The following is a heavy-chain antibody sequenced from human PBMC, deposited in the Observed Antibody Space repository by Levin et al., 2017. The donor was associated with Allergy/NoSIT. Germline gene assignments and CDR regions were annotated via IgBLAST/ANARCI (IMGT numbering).Heavy chain of an antibody. CDR2: IHTSGGT. V-gene: IGHV4-59*11. D-gene: IGHD5/OR15-5a*01. J-gene: IGHJ4*02. Sequence: SETLSLTCTVSGASISSHYWNWVRQPPGKGLEWIGYIHTSGGTDHNPSLKSRVPMSTDTSKNQFSLKLASVTAADTAVYYCARGSTRMDDYWGQGILVTVSS. CDR3: ARGSTRMDDY. CDR1: GASISSHY.